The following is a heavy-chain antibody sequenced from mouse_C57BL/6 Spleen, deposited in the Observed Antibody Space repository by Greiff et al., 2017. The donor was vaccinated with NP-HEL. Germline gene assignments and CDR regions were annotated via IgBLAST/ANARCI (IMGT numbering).Heavy chain of an antibody. Sequence: VKLQESGAELARPGASVKLSCKASGYTFTSYGISWVKQRTGQGLEWIGEIYPRSGNTYYNEKFKGKATLTADKSSSTAYMELRSLTSEDSAVYFCARRDDYEGAYWGQGTLVTVSA. CDR1: GYTFTSYG. CDR3: ARRDDYEGAY. V-gene: IGHV1-81*01. CDR2: IYPRSGNT. J-gene: IGHJ3*01. D-gene: IGHD2-4*01.